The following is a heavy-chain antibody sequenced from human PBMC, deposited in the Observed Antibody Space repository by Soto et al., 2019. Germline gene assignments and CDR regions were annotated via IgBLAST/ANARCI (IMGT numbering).Heavy chain of an antibody. J-gene: IGHJ3*02. Sequence: XGSLRLSCAASGFTFSSYGMHWVRQAPGKGLEWVAVIWYDGSNKYYADSVKGRFTISRDNSKNTLYLQMNSLRAEDTAVYYCARVGDFWSGGVHAFDIWGQGTMVTVSS. CDR3: ARVGDFWSGGVHAFDI. D-gene: IGHD3-3*01. CDR1: GFTFSSYG. V-gene: IGHV3-33*01. CDR2: IWYDGSNK.